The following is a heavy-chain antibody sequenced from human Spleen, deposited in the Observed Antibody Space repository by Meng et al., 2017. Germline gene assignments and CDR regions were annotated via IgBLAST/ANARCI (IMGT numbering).Heavy chain of an antibody. CDR1: GGSVSGYY. Sequence: GSLRLSCTVSGGSVSGYYWSWIRQPAGKGLEWIGHIYTSGSTNYNPSLKSRVTISVDTSKNQFSLKLSSVTAADTAVYYCARGYSSGWYYFDYWGQGNLVTVSS. J-gene: IGHJ4*02. D-gene: IGHD6-19*01. CDR2: IYTSGST. V-gene: IGHV4-4*07. CDR3: ARGYSSGWYYFDY.